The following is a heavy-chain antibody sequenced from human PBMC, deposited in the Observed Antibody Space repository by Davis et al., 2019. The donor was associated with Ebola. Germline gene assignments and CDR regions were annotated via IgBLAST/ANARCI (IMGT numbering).Heavy chain of an antibody. V-gene: IGHV4-34*12. CDR1: GGSFSGYY. Sequence: SETLSLTCAVSGGSFSGYYWSWVRQSPGKGLEWIGEVIDSGITNYNPSLKSRVSVSVDRSKNQFSLKLTSVTAADTAVYYCARTTRGSGWFFDYWGQGTLVTVSS. CDR3: ARTTRGSGWFFDY. J-gene: IGHJ4*02. CDR2: VIDSGIT. D-gene: IGHD6-19*01.